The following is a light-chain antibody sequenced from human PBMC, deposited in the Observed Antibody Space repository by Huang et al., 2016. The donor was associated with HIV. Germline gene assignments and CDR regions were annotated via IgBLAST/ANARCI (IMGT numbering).Light chain of an antibody. V-gene: IGKV3-15*01. CDR2: GAS. Sequence: EIVMTQSPATLSVSPGERVILSCRASESVSSSLAWYQQKPGQAPRLLIYGASARASGGAPRFRGSGSGTEFTLTISSLQSADFAVYYCQQYNNWPPLLTFGGGTKVEIK. J-gene: IGKJ4*01. CDR3: QQYNNWPPLLT. CDR1: ESVSSS.